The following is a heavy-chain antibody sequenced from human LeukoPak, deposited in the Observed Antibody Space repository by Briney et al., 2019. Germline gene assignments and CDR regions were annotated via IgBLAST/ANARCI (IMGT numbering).Heavy chain of an antibody. D-gene: IGHD5/OR15-5a*01. CDR2: ISSSGSTI. Sequence: PGGSLRLSCEASGFTFRNYPVHWVRQAPGKGLEWVSYISSSGSTIYYADSVKGRFTISRDNSKNTLYLQMNSLRAEDTAVYYCAKEAARRSVYNWFDPWGQGTLVTVSS. CDR1: GFTFRNYP. CDR3: AKEAARRSVYNWFDP. J-gene: IGHJ5*02. V-gene: IGHV3-48*01.